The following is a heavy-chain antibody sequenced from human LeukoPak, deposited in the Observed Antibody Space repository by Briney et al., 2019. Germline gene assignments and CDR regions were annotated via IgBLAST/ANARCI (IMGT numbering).Heavy chain of an antibody. J-gene: IGHJ4*02. CDR1: GFTFSRYW. CDR2: ISGGSTVI. Sequence: GGSLRLSCAASGFTFSRYWMSWVRQAPGKGLEWVSYISGGSTVIDYADSVRGRFTISRDNAKNSLYLQMNSLRGEDTAVYYCARTRGYNYGYSDDWGQGTLVTVSS. CDR3: ARTRGYNYGYSDD. V-gene: IGHV3-48*01. D-gene: IGHD5-18*01.